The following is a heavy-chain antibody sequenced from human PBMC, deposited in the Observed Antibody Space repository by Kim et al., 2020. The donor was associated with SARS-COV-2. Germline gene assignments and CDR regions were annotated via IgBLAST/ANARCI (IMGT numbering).Heavy chain of an antibody. CDR1: GGSFSGYY. CDR2: INHSGST. Sequence: SETLSLTCAVYGGSFSGYYWSWIRQPPGKGLEWIGEINHSGSTNYNPSLKSRVTISVDTSKNQFSLKLSSVTAADTAVYYCVWNYYYGMDVWGQGTTVTVSS. CDR3: VWNYYYGMDV. D-gene: IGHD3-10*01. J-gene: IGHJ6*02. V-gene: IGHV4-34*01.